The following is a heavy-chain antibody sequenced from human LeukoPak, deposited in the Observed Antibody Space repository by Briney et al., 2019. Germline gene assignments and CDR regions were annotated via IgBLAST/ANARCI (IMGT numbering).Heavy chain of an antibody. CDR2: INPNSGGT. CDR1: GYTFTDYY. D-gene: IGHD6-13*01. J-gene: IGHJ4*02. Sequence: ASVTVSCKASGYTFTDYYMHWVRQAPGQGLEWMGWINPNSGGTNYAQKFQGRVTMTRDTSISTAYMELSRLRSDDTAVYYCARGGRIAAAGRGGKLDYWGQGTLVTVSS. V-gene: IGHV1-2*02. CDR3: ARGGRIAAAGRGGKLDY.